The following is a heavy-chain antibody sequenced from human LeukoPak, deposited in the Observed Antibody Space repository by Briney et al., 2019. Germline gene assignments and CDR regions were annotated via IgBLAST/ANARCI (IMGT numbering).Heavy chain of an antibody. CDR1: GFTFSSYA. Sequence: GGSLRLSCAASGFTFSSYAMHWVRQAPGKGLEWVAVISYDGSNKYYADSVKGRFTISRDNSKNTLYLQMNSLRAEDTAVYYCAKPLYSSGGYFDYWGQGTLVTVSS. V-gene: IGHV3-30*04. J-gene: IGHJ4*02. CDR3: AKPLYSSGGYFDY. D-gene: IGHD6-25*01. CDR2: ISYDGSNK.